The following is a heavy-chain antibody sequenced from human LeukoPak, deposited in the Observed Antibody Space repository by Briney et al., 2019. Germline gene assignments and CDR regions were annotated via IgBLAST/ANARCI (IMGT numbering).Heavy chain of an antibody. CDR1: GYTFTTDG. J-gene: IGHJ4*02. CDR3: ARVGRLAQTYDY. CDR2: ISAYNGNT. Sequence: ASVRVSSTASGYTFTTDGISWVRQAPGQGREWMGWISAYNGNTNYAQKLQGRVTMTTDTSTSTAYMELRSLRSDDTAVYYCARVGRLAQTYDYWGQGTLVTVSS. V-gene: IGHV1-18*01.